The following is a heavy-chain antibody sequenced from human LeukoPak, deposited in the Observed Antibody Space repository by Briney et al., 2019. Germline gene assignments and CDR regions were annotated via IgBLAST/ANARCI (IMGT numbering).Heavy chain of an antibody. Sequence: GGSLRLSCAASGFTFSSYTMNWVRQPPGKGLEWVSNIGTSSTTIYYADSVKGRFTISRDNAKNSPYLQMNSLRADDTAVYYCARFAAGGSYYYYMDVWGKGTTVTVSS. J-gene: IGHJ6*03. V-gene: IGHV3-48*01. D-gene: IGHD6-25*01. CDR2: IGTSSTTI. CDR3: ARFAAGGSYYYYMDV. CDR1: GFTFSSYT.